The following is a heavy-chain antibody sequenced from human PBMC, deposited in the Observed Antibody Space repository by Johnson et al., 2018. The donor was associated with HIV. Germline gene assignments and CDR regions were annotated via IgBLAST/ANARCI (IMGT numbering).Heavy chain of an antibody. Sequence: VQLVEYGGGLVQPGGSLRLSCAASGFTVSSYYMTWVRQAPGKGLEWVSVLFSGGSTYYADSVKGRFTISRDNSKNTLYLQMNSMRTEDTAAYYCARAGSTSGWFDAFDIWGKGTMVTVSS. CDR3: ARAGSTSGWFDAFDI. CDR1: GFTVSSYY. V-gene: IGHV3-66*01. D-gene: IGHD6-19*01. J-gene: IGHJ3*02. CDR2: LFSGGST.